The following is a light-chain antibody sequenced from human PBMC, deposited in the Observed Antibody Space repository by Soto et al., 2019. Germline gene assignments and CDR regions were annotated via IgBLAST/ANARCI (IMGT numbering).Light chain of an antibody. CDR1: QGISSA. CDR3: QRFKNYPLT. J-gene: IGKJ4*01. V-gene: IGKV1D-13*01. Sequence: AIQLTQSPSSLSASVGDRVTSTCRASQGISSALAWYQQKPGQAPNLLIYDAASLESGVPSMFSGSGSGTDFTLHISSLQPEDFATYYCQRFKNYPLTFGGGTKVEIK. CDR2: DAA.